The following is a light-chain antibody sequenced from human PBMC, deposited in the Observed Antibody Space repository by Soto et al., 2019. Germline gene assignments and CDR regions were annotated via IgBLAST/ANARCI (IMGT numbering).Light chain of an antibody. CDR1: NRDVGGYNY. Sequence: QSVLTQPASVSGSPGQSITISCTGTNRDVGGYNYVSWYQQNPGKAPKLMIYEVSNRPSAVSNRFSGSKSGSTASLTISGLQAEDEADYYCSSYTSSRTLGFGGGTKLTVL. CDR2: EVS. V-gene: IGLV2-14*01. CDR3: SSYTSSRTLG. J-gene: IGLJ2*01.